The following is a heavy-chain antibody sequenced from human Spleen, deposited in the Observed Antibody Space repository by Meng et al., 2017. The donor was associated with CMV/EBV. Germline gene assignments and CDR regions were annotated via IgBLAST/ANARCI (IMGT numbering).Heavy chain of an antibody. CDR3: AVFGSGSYSPSFDY. J-gene: IGHJ4*02. CDR2: INPNSGGT. D-gene: IGHD3-10*01. V-gene: IGHV1-2*02. CDR1: GYTFTNYG. Sequence: ASVKVSCKASGYTFTNYGIAWVRQAPGQGLEWVGWINPNSGGTNYAQKFQGRVTMTRDTSISTAYMELSRLRSDDTAVYYCAVFGSGSYSPSFDYWGQGTLVTVSS.